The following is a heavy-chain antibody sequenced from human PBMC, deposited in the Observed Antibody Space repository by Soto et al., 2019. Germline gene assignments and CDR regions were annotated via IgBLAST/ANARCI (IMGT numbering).Heavy chain of an antibody. CDR2: IIPILGIA. CDR1: GGTFSSYI. Sequence: QVQLVQSGAEVKKPGSSVKVSCKASGGTFSSYIISWVRQAPGQGLEWMGRIIPILGIANYAQKFQGRVTITADKSTSTAYMELSSLRSEDTAVYYCATLLLGYCSSATCYDYWGQGTLVTVSS. CDR3: ATLLLGYCSSATCYDY. J-gene: IGHJ4*02. D-gene: IGHD2-2*01. V-gene: IGHV1-69*02.